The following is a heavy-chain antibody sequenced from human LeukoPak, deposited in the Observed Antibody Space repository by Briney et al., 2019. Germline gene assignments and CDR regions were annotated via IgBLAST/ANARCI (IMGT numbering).Heavy chain of an antibody. CDR3: ARDVGLDY. V-gene: IGHV3-48*04. CDR1: GFSFSSYS. D-gene: IGHD2-15*01. CDR2: ISSTSTTL. Sequence: GGSLRLSCAASGFSFSSYSMNWVRQAPGEGLQWVSFISSTSTTLYYADSVRGRFTISRDDAKNSLYLQMNSLRAEDTAVYYCARDVGLDYWGQGTLVTVSS. J-gene: IGHJ4*02.